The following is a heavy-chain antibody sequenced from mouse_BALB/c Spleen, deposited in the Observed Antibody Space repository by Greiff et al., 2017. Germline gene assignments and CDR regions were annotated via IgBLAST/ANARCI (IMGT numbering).Heavy chain of an antibody. CDR3: ARDAGGNYQFAY. D-gene: IGHD2-1*01. Sequence: DVMLVESGGGLVQPGGSLKLSCAASGFTFSSYGMSWVRQTPDKRLELVATINSNGGSTYYPDSVKGRFTISRDNAKNTLYLQMSSLKSEDTAMYYCARDAGGNYQFAYWGQGTLVTVSA. CDR1: GFTFSSYG. V-gene: IGHV5-6-3*01. CDR2: INSNGGST. J-gene: IGHJ3*01.